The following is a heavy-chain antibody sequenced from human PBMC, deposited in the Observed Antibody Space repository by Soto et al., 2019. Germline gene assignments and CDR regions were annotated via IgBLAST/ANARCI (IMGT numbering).Heavy chain of an antibody. D-gene: IGHD1-1*01. CDR2: IHRSGST. Sequence: QVQLQQWGAGLLKPWETLSLTCAVYNGSLSDDYYTWTRQSPGKGLEWIGEIHRSGSTYYNPSLKTRVTLSQDTSKKQFSLNLISVTAADTGEYYCSRGNDAYKGGRSWGQGTLVTVSS. J-gene: IGHJ5*02. CDR3: SRGNDAYKGGRS. V-gene: IGHV4-34*02. CDR1: NGSLSDDY.